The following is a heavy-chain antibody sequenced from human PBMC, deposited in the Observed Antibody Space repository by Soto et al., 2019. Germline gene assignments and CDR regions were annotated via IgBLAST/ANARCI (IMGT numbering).Heavy chain of an antibody. CDR3: AREFSEWLDPYSYYYGMDV. CDR2: INPSGGST. J-gene: IGHJ6*02. V-gene: IGHV1-46*01. D-gene: IGHD3-3*01. CDR1: GYTFTSYY. Sequence: ASVKVSCKASGYTFTSYYMHWVRQAPGQGLEWMGIINPSGGSTSYAQKFQGRVTMTRDTSTSTVYMELSSLRSEDTAVYYCAREFSEWLDPYSYYYGMDVWGQGTTVTVSS.